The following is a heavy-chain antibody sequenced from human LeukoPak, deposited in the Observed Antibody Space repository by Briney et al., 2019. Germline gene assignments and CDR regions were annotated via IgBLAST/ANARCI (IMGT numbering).Heavy chain of an antibody. D-gene: IGHD3-3*02. CDR3: ARVGDHFHWYLDL. Sequence: GGSLRLSCAASGFTVSTNYMNWVRQAPGKGLEWVSILYSGSSTYYADSVEGRFTISRDSSKNTLFLQMNDLRAEDTAVYYCARVGDHFHWYLDLWGRGTLVTVAS. CDR1: GFTVSTNY. V-gene: IGHV3-53*01. CDR2: LYSGSST. J-gene: IGHJ2*01.